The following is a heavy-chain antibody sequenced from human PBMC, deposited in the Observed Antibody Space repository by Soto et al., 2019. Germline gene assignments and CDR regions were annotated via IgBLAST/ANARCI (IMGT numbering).Heavy chain of an antibody. Sequence: SETLSLTCAVYGGSFSGYYWSWIRQPPGKGLEWIGEINHSGSTNYNPSLKSRVTISVDTSKNQFSLKLSSVTAADTAVYYCARERGYYLDYWGLGTLVTVSS. J-gene: IGHJ4*01. V-gene: IGHV4-34*01. D-gene: IGHD3-22*01. CDR2: INHSGST. CDR1: GGSFSGYY. CDR3: ARERGYYLDY.